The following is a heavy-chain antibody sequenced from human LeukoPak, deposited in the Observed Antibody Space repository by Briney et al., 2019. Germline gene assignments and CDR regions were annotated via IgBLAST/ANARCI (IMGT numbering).Heavy chain of an antibody. CDR3: ARGPNIAAAGPFDY. CDR2: ISYDGSNK. Sequence: QSGGPLRLSCAASGFTFSSYAMHWVRQAPGKGLEWVAVISYDGSNKYYADSVKGRFTISRDNSKNTLYLQMNSLRAEDTAVYYCARGPNIAAAGPFDYWGQGTLVTVSS. D-gene: IGHD6-13*01. J-gene: IGHJ4*02. CDR1: GFTFSSYA. V-gene: IGHV3-30-3*01.